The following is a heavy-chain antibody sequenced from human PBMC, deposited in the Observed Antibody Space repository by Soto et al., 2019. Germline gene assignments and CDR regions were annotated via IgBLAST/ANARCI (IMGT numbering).Heavy chain of an antibody. V-gene: IGHV3-30-3*01. CDR1: GFTFSNYA. CDR3: ARDKRDLRFLEWSYYFDY. CDR2: ISYDGSNK. J-gene: IGHJ4*02. D-gene: IGHD3-3*01. Sequence: QVQLVESGGGVVQPGRSLRLSCAPSGFTFSNYAMHWVRQAPGKGLEWVAVISYDGSNKYYADSVKGRFTISRDNSKNTLYLQMNSLRVEDTAVYYCARDKRDLRFLEWSYYFDYWGQGTLVTVSS.